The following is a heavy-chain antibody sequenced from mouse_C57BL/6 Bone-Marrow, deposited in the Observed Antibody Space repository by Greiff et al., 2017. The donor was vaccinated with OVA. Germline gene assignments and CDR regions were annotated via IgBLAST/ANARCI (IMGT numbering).Heavy chain of an antibody. V-gene: IGHV1-81*01. D-gene: IGHD2-2*01. CDR1: GYTFTSYG. Sequence: VQLQQSGAELARPGASVKLSCKASGYTFTSYGISWVKQRTGQGLEWIGEIYPRSGNTYYNEKFKGKATLTADKSSSTAYMELRSLTSEDSAVYFCARRIYYGYEGYWGQGTLVTVSA. CDR3: ARRIYYGYEGY. CDR2: IYPRSGNT. J-gene: IGHJ3*01.